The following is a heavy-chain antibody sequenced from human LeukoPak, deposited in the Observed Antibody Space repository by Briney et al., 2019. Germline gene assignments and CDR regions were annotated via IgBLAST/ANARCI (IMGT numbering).Heavy chain of an antibody. CDR2: IYYSGST. V-gene: IGHV4-39*01. CDR3: ASNNGRYSSSSDY. J-gene: IGHJ4*02. D-gene: IGHD6-13*01. CDR1: GGSISSSSYY. Sequence: SETLSLTCTVSGGSISSSSYYWGWIRQPPGKGLEWIGSIYYSGSTYYNPSLKSRVTISVDTSKNQFSLKLSSVTAADTAVYYCASNNGRYSSSSDYWGQGTLVTVSS.